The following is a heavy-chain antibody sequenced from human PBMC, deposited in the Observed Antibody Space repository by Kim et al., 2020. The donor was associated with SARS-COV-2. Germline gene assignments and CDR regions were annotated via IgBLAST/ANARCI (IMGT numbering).Heavy chain of an antibody. J-gene: IGHJ4*02. CDR3: AGPSDYGDYHFDY. D-gene: IGHD4-17*01. Sequence: SETLSLTCAVYGGSFSGYYWSWIRQPPGKGLEWIGEINHSGSTNYNPSLKSRVTISVDTSKNQFSLKLSSVTAADTAVYYCAGPSDYGDYHFDYWGQGTLVTVSS. CDR2: INHSGST. CDR1: GGSFSGYY. V-gene: IGHV4-34*01.